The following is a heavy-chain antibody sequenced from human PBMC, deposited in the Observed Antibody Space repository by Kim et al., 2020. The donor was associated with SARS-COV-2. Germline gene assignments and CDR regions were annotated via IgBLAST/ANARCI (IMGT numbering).Heavy chain of an antibody. J-gene: IGHJ6*02. D-gene: IGHD4-4*01. CDR1: GGTFSSYA. CDR3: ARGLGGLHSNYDLWRRTHSSDYYYGMDV. Sequence: SVKVSCKASGGTFSSYAISWVRQAPGQGLEWMGGIIPIFGTANYAQKFQGRVTITADESTSTAYMELSSLRSEDTAVYYCARGLGGLHSNYDLWRRTHSSDYYYGMDVWGQGTTVTVSS. V-gene: IGHV1-69*13. CDR2: IIPIFGTA.